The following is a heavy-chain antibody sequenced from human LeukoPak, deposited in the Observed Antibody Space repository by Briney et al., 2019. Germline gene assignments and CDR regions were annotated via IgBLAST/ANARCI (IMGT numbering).Heavy chain of an antibody. V-gene: IGHV4-30-4*01. Sequence: SETLSLTCTVSGGSISSGDYYWSWIRQPPGKGLEWIGYIYYSGSTYYNPSLKSRVTISVDTSKSQFSLKLSSVTAADTAVYYCARVSYGSYYFDYWGQGTLVTVSS. J-gene: IGHJ4*02. CDR1: GGSISSGDYY. D-gene: IGHD3-10*01. CDR3: ARVSYGSYYFDY. CDR2: IYYSGST.